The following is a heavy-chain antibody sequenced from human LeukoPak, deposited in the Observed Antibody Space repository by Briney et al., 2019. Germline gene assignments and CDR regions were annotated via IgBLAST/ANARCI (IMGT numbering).Heavy chain of an antibody. CDR1: GYTFTVNY. Sequence: ASVKVSCKPSGYTFTVNYLHWVRQAPGQGLEWVGWMNPNSGGTGYAQKFQGRVTMTRDTSISTAYMELSSLTSDDTAVYYCTGGAGTSWFDYWGQGSLVTVSS. J-gene: IGHJ4*02. D-gene: IGHD2-2*01. CDR2: MNPNSGGT. CDR3: TGGAGTSWFDY. V-gene: IGHV1-2*02.